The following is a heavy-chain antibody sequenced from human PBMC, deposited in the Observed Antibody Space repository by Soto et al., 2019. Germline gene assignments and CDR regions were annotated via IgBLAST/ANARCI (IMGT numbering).Heavy chain of an antibody. V-gene: IGHV3-23*01. CDR2: ISGSGGST. D-gene: IGHD3-10*01. CDR1: GFTFSSYA. Sequence: EVQLLESGGGLVQPGGSLRLSCAASGFTFSSYAMSWVRQAPGKGLEWVSAISGSGGSTYYADSVKGRFTISRDNSKNTLYLQMNSLRAEDTAVYYCAKSISEGWFGELGFDYWGQGTLVTVSS. CDR3: AKSISEGWFGELGFDY. J-gene: IGHJ4*02.